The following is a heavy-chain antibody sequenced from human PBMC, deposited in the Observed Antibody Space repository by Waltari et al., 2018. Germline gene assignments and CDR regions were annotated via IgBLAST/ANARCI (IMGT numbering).Heavy chain of an antibody. CDR2: IIPIFGTA. Sequence: VQLVQSGAEVKKPGYWVNVSCKASGGTFTGYATSWVRQAPGQGLEWMGGIIPIFGTANYAQKFQSRVTITADESTSTAYMELSSLRSEDTAVYYCARAVTTRFDYWGQGTLVTVSS. V-gene: IGHV1-69*01. J-gene: IGHJ4*02. D-gene: IGHD4-17*01. CDR1: GGTFTGYA. CDR3: ARAVTTRFDY.